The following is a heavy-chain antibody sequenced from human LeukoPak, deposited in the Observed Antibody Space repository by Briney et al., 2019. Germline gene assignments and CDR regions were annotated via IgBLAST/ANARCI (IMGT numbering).Heavy chain of an antibody. J-gene: IGHJ5*02. CDR1: GFTFSNFA. Sequence: GGSLRLSCAASGFTFSNFAMSWVRQAPGKGLEWVSAISGSGGSTYYADSVKGRFTISRDNSKNTLYLQMNSLRAEDTAVYYCARGIAVAGTDYNWFDPWGQGTLVTVSS. V-gene: IGHV3-23*01. CDR3: ARGIAVAGTDYNWFDP. CDR2: ISGSGGST. D-gene: IGHD6-19*01.